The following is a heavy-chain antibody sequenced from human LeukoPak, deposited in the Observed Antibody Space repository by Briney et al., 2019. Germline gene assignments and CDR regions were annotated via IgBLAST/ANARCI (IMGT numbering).Heavy chain of an antibody. D-gene: IGHD6-13*01. CDR1: GFTFDDYA. J-gene: IGHJ4*02. V-gene: IGHV3-43*02. CDR3: AKGIAAAGTSHFDY. Sequence: GGSLRLSCAASGFTFDDYAMHWVRQAPGKGLEWFSLISGDGGSTYYADSVKGRFTISRDNSKNSLYLQMNSLRTEDTALYYCAKGIAAAGTSHFDYWGQGTLVTVSS. CDR2: ISGDGGST.